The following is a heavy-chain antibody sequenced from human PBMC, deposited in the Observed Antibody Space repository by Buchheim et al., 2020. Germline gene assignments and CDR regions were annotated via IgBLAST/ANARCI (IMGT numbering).Heavy chain of an antibody. CDR3: AKERGDY. J-gene: IGHJ4*02. D-gene: IGHD3-10*01. Sequence: QVQLVESGGGVVQPGRSLRLSCAASGFTFSSYGMHWVRQAPGKGLEWVAVISYDGSNKYYADSVKGRFTISRDNSKNTLYLQMNSRRAKDTAVYYCAKERGDYWGQGTL. CDR2: ISYDGSNK. V-gene: IGHV3-30*18. CDR1: GFTFSSYG.